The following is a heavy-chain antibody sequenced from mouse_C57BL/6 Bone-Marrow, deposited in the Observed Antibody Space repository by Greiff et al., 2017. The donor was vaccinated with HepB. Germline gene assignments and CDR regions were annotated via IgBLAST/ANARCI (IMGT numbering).Heavy chain of an antibody. CDR1: GFTFSDYG. J-gene: IGHJ2*01. V-gene: IGHV5-17*01. CDR3: ARPYYNYFDY. D-gene: IGHD1-1*01. Sequence: EVQRVESGGGLVKPGGSLKLSCAASGFTFSDYGMHWVRQAPEKGLEWVAYISSGSSTIYYADTVKGRFTIFRDNAKNTLFLQMTSLRSEDTAMYYCARPYYNYFDYWGQGTTLTVSS. CDR2: ISSGSSTI.